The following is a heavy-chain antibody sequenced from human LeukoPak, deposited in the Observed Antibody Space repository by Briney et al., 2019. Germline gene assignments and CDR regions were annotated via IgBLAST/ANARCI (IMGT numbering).Heavy chain of an antibody. CDR2: ISGSGGST. J-gene: IGHJ4*02. CDR3: AKDHTLAGFDY. CDR1: VFTFSSYA. Sequence: GGSLRLSCAASVFTFSSYAMSWVRQAPGKGLEWVSGISGSGGSTYYADSVKGRFTISRDNSKNTLYLQMNSLRAEDTAVYYCAKDHTLAGFDYWGQGTLVTVSS. V-gene: IGHV3-23*01. D-gene: IGHD2-21*01.